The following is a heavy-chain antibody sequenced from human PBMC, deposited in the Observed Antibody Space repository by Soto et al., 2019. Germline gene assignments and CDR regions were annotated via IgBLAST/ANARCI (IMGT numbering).Heavy chain of an antibody. CDR2: VNSDGSST. CDR3: AKAGDWNYVYDF. CDR1: GFTFTHYR. J-gene: IGHJ4*02. D-gene: IGHD1-7*01. V-gene: IGHV3-74*01. Sequence: GGSLRLSCAASGFTFTHYRIHWVRQAPGKGLVWVSRVNSDGSSTNYADAVKGRFTISRDNSKNMAYLQMNNLTVEDTGVYYCAKAGDWNYVYDFWCQGTLVTVSS.